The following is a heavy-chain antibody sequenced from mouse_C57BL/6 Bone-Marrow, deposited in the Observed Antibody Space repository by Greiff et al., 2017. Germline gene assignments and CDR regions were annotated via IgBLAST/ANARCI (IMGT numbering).Heavy chain of an antibody. D-gene: IGHD2-3*01. CDR3: ARTDGYFYYAMDY. CDR2: IDPEDGET. V-gene: IGHV14-2*01. Sequence: VQLQQSGAELVKPGASVKLSCTASGFNIKDYYMHWVKQRTEQGLEWIGRIDPEDGETTYAPKFQGKATITADKSSNTAYLQLSSLTYEDTAVDHCARTDGYFYYAMDYWGQGTSVTVSS. J-gene: IGHJ4*01. CDR1: GFNIKDYY.